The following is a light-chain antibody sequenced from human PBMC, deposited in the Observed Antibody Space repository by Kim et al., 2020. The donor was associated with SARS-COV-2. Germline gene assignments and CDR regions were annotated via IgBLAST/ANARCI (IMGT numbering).Light chain of an antibody. Sequence: EIVLTQSPATLSLSPGEGATLFCRANQSVSNYLAWYQQKVGQAPRLLIYDSSNRATGIPVRFSGSGSGTDFTLTITSLEPEDFAVYYCQQRTKWPPTFGQGTRLEIK. CDR2: DSS. J-gene: IGKJ5*01. CDR1: QSVSNY. CDR3: QQRTKWPPT. V-gene: IGKV3-11*01.